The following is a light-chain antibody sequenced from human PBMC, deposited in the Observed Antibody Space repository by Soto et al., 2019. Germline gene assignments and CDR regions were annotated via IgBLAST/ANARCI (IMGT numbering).Light chain of an antibody. J-gene: IGLJ3*02. CDR3: SSYTTSRTLV. Sequence: QSALTQPASVSGSPGQSITISCTGTSSDIGAYNYVSWYQQLPGKAPKLMIYDVTIRPSGVSSRFSASKSGNAAALTISGLQAEDEADYYCSSYTTSRTLVFGGGTKLTVL. V-gene: IGLV2-14*01. CDR1: SSDIGAYNY. CDR2: DVT.